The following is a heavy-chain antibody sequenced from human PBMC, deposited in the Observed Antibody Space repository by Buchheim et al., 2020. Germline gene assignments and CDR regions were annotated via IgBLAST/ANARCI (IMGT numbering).Heavy chain of an antibody. D-gene: IGHD3-22*01. V-gene: IGHV3-30*02. Sequence: QVQLVESGGGVVQPGRSLRLSCAASGFTFSSYGMHWVRQAPGKGLEWVAFIRYDGSNKYYADSVKGRFTISRDNSKNTLDLQMNSLRAEDTAVYYCAKDLFGYYDSSGYSRALDYWGQGTL. CDR1: GFTFSSYG. J-gene: IGHJ4*02. CDR3: AKDLFGYYDSSGYSRALDY. CDR2: IRYDGSNK.